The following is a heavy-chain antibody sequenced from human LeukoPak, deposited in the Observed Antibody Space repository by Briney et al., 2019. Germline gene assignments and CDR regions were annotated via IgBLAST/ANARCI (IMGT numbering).Heavy chain of an antibody. CDR1: GYTFTTYV. V-gene: IGHV7-4-1*02. CDR2: INTNTGNP. CDR3: ARSMTPQYFQH. Sequence: ASVKVSCKASGYTFTTYVMNWVRQAPGQGLEWLGWINTNTGNPTYAQGFTGRFVFSLDTSVSTAYLQISSLKAEDTAVYYCARSMTPQYFQHWGQGTLVTVSS. J-gene: IGHJ1*01.